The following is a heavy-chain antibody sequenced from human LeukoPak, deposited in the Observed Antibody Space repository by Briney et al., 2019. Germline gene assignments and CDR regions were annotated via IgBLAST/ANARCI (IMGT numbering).Heavy chain of an antibody. Sequence: GGSLRLSCAASGFTFSSSAMHWVRQAPGKGLEWVAVISYDGSNKYYADSVKGRFTISRDNSKNTLYLQMNSLRAEDTAVYYCAGTYDSSPHAFDIWGQGTMVTVSS. V-gene: IGHV3-30-3*01. CDR1: GFTFSSSA. CDR3: AGTYDSSPHAFDI. J-gene: IGHJ3*02. D-gene: IGHD3-22*01. CDR2: ISYDGSNK.